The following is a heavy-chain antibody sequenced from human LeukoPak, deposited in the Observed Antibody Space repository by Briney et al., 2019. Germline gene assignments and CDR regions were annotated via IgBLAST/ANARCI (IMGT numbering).Heavy chain of an antibody. CDR3: ARRRKDLNWFDP. J-gene: IGHJ5*02. CDR1: GDSISSSDFY. CDR2: INYSGRT. Sequence: SETLSLTCTVSGDSISSSDFYWGWIRRPPGKGPEWIALINYSGRTFYNPSLESRVTISVDMSKNPFSLRLNSVTAADTAVYYCARRRKDLNWFDPWGQGTLVTVSS. V-gene: IGHV4-39*01.